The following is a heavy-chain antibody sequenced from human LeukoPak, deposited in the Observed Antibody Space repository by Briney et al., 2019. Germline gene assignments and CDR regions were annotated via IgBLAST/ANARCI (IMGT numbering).Heavy chain of an antibody. J-gene: IGHJ3*02. V-gene: IGHV3-30*18. Sequence: GGSLRLSCAASGFTFSSYGMHWVRQAPGKGLEWVALISYDGSNKYYADSVKGRFTISRDNSKNTLYLQMNSLRAEDTAVYYCANRPRIPAARHDAFDIWGQGTMVTVSS. CDR2: ISYDGSNK. CDR1: GFTFSSYG. D-gene: IGHD2-2*01. CDR3: ANRPRIPAARHDAFDI.